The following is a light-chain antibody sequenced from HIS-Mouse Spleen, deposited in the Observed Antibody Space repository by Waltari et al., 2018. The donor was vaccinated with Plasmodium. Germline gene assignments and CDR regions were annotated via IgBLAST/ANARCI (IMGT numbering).Light chain of an antibody. V-gene: IGLV2-11*01. CDR3: CSYAGSYTYV. Sequence: QSALTQPRSVSGSPGQSVTISCTGTSSDVGGYNYVSWYQQHPGKAPKLMLYDVSKRPSGVPDRFSGSKAGNTASLTSSGLQAEDEADYYCCSYAGSYTYVFGTGTKVTVL. CDR1: SSDVGGYNY. CDR2: DVS. J-gene: IGLJ1*01.